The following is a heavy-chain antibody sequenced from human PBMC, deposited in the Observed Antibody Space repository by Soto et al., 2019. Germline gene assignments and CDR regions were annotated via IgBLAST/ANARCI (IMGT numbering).Heavy chain of an antibody. D-gene: IGHD4-4*01. V-gene: IGHV3-23*01. CDR2: ISARGGSS. CDR3: AKGSIEYSASVDN. J-gene: IGHJ4*02. CDR1: GFSFSSYA. Sequence: DVQLLESGGGLVQPGGSLRLSCAASGFSFSSYAMVWVRRAPGKGLEWVSVISARGGSSYFADSVQGRFTISRDNSKNVLSLEMNSLRAEDTAIYFCAKGSIEYSASVDNWGQGTLVLVSS.